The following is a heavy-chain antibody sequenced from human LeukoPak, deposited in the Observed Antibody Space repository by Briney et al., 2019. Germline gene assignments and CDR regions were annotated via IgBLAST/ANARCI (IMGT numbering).Heavy chain of an antibody. CDR1: GFTFSNAW. CDR2: IKSKTDGGTT. Sequence: GGSLRLSCAASGFTFSNAWMSWVRQAPGKGLEWVGRIKSKTDGGTTDYAAPVKGRFTISRDDSKNTLYLQMNSLKTEDTAVYYCTTLGYDFWSSHGYYYMDVWGKGTTVTVSS. V-gene: IGHV3-15*01. CDR3: TTLGYDFWSSHGYYYMDV. D-gene: IGHD3-3*01. J-gene: IGHJ6*03.